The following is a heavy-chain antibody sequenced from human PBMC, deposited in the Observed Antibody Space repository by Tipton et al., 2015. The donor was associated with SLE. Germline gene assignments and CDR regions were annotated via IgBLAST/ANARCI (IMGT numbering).Heavy chain of an antibody. D-gene: IGHD2-8*01. J-gene: IGHJ6*02. CDR1: GVSIRNYY. Sequence: TLSLTCTVSGVSIRNYYWNWIRRPPGKGLEWIGYIYYSGSTNYNPSLKSRVTISEDTSKNQFSLKLSSVTAADTAVYYCARGMLTWRGAIIGVDVWGQGTSVNVSS. CDR3: ARGMLTWRGAIIGVDV. CDR2: IYYSGST. V-gene: IGHV4-59*01.